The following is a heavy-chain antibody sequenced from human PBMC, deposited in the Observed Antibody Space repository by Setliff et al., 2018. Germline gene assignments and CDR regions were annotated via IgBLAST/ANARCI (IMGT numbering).Heavy chain of an antibody. D-gene: IGHD3-10*01. J-gene: IGHJ4*02. V-gene: IGHV4-61*08. CDR3: AKGRGEMDS. CDR1: GGSISSGDYY. CDR2: IYYSGST. Sequence: PSETLSLTCTVSGGSISSGDYYWSWIRQPPGKGLEWIGYIYYSGSTYYSPSLKSRVTMFVDTSKNQFSLNVRSVTAADTAIYYCAKGRGEMDSWGQGILVTVSS.